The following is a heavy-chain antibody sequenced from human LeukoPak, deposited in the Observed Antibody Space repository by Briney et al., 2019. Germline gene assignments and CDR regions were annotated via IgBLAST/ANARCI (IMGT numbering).Heavy chain of an antibody. V-gene: IGHV3-21*01. Sequence: GGSLRLSCAGSGFTFRNYSMNWVRQAPGKGQEWVSSISGSGNYIYYADSLKGRFTISRDNAKNSLYLQMNSLRAEDTAVYYCARAKTSLEWLFSGWFDPWGQGTLVTVSA. J-gene: IGHJ5*02. CDR2: ISGSGNYI. CDR3: ARAKTSLEWLFSGWFDP. CDR1: GFTFRNYS. D-gene: IGHD3-3*01.